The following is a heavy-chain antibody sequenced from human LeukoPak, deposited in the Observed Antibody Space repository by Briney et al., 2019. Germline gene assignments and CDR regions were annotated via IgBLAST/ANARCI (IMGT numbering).Heavy chain of an antibody. CDR2: ISGSSSYI. D-gene: IGHD5-24*01. Sequence: PGGSLRLFCAASGFTFSSYSMNWVRQAPGKGLEWISFISGSSSYIYYADSVKGRFTISRDSAKNSLYLQMNSLRAEDTAVYYCARLAGEMATHGDYWGQGTLVTVSS. CDR3: ARLAGEMATHGDY. CDR1: GFTFSSYS. J-gene: IGHJ4*02. V-gene: IGHV3-21*01.